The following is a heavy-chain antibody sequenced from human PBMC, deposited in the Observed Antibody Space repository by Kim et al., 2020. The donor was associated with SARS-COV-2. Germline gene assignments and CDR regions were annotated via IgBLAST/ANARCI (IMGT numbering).Heavy chain of an antibody. V-gene: IGHV4-34*01. Sequence: SETLSLTCAVYGGSFSGYYWSWIRQPPGKGLEWIGEINHSGSTNYNPSLKSRVTISVDTSKNQFSLKLSSVTAADTAVYYCARGLRGQQQRFDYWGQGTLVTVSS. CDR1: GGSFSGYY. CDR2: INHSGST. D-gene: IGHD6-13*01. J-gene: IGHJ4*02. CDR3: ARGLRGQQQRFDY.